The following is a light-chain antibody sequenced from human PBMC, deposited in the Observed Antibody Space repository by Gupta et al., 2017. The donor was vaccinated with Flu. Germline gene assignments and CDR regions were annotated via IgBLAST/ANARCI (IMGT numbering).Light chain of an antibody. CDR2: GAS. V-gene: IGKV3-20*01. Sequence: LPLSPVESTTLSCRARNTIITSYLAWYQHKPGQAPSLLIYGASHMDAGIPDRFSGSESGTDFTLTITRLELEDFAVYYCQYYRASVTWSFGQGTKV. J-gene: IGKJ1*01. CDR1: NTIITSY. CDR3: QYYRASVTWS.